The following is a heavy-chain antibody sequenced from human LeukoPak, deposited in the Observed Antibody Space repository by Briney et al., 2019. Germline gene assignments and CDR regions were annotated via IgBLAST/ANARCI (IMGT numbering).Heavy chain of an antibody. CDR2: ISYDGSNK. D-gene: IGHD2-2*01. CDR1: GFTFSSYA. CDR3: ARVGVPRYYYYGMDV. V-gene: IGHV3-30-3*01. J-gene: IGHJ6*02. Sequence: PGGSLRLSCAASGFTFSSYAMHWVRQAPGKGLEWVAVISYDGSNKYYADSVKGRFTISRDNSKNTLYLQMNSLRAEDTAVYCCARVGVPRYYYYGMDVWGQGTTVTVSS.